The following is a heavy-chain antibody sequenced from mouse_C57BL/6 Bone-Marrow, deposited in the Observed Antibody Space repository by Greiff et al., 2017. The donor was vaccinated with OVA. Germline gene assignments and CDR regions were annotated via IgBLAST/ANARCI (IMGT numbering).Heavy chain of an antibody. J-gene: IGHJ4*01. CDR1: GYTFTDYY. CDR3: ARGLRPSMDY. CDR2: IYPGSGNT. V-gene: IGHV1-76*01. Sequence: VQLQESGAELVRPGASVKLSCKASGYTFTDYYINWVKQRPGQGLEWIARIYPGSGNTYYNEKFKGQATLTAEKSSSTAYMQLSSLTSEDSAVYFCARGLRPSMDYWGQGTSVTVSS. D-gene: IGHD3-2*02.